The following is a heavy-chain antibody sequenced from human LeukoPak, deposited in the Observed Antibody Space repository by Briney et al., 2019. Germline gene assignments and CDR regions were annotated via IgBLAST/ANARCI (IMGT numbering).Heavy chain of an antibody. CDR1: GFTFRISW. Sequence: GGSLGLSCAASGFTFRISWMSWVRQAPGKGLEWVASIKEDGSEKNYVDSVKGRFTISRDNDNNSLYLHMNSLRVDDTAFYFCARGGRPDSWGQGILVTVS. CDR3: ARGGRPDS. V-gene: IGHV3-7*04. D-gene: IGHD1-26*01. CDR2: IKEDGSEK. J-gene: IGHJ5*01.